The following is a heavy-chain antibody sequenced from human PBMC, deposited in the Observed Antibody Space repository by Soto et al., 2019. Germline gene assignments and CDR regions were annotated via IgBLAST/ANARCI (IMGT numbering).Heavy chain of an antibody. CDR3: ARGGGVGVAGSAAFDM. Sequence: QLHLVQSGAVVKKPGASVTVSCSASGYPVTAYYMHWVRQAPGRGLEWMGGINPATGAAKYTQTLGGRVTMTRETTTSTVFMELSGLASEDTAVFYWARGGGVGVAGSAAFDMWGQGTLVTVSS. J-gene: IGHJ3*02. V-gene: IGHV1-2*02. CDR1: GYPVTAYY. CDR2: INPATGAA. D-gene: IGHD3-3*01.